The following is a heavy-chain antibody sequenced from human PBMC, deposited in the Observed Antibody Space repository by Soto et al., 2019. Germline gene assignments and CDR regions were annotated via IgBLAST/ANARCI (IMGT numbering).Heavy chain of an antibody. CDR2: IKQDGSQK. CDR3: ARVGLGTGYDTGDY. Sequence: EVQLVESGGGLVQPGGSLRLSCAASGFSCSNYWMSWVRQAPGKGLEWVANIKQDGSQKYYVDSVEGRFTISRDNAKKSLFLQMDSLRVEDTAVYYCARVGLGTGYDTGDYWGQGTLVTVSS. J-gene: IGHJ4*02. CDR1: GFSCSNYW. V-gene: IGHV3-7*04. D-gene: IGHD5-12*01.